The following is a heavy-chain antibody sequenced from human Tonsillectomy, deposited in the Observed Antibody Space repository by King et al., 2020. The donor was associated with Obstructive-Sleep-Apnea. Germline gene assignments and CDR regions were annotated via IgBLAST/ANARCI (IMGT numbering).Heavy chain of an antibody. Sequence: QLQESGPGLVKPSETLSLTCSVSGGSIINANYYWGWIRQSPGKGLEWIGYILYSGNTYYNPSLKSRLSISLDTSKNQFSLRLSSVTAADTAVYYCANFLWSGEFDAYYFDNWGQGTLVTVSS. J-gene: IGHJ4*02. CDR1: GGSIINANYY. CDR3: ANFLWSGEFDAYYFDN. CDR2: ILYSGNT. V-gene: IGHV4-39*07. D-gene: IGHD3-10*01.